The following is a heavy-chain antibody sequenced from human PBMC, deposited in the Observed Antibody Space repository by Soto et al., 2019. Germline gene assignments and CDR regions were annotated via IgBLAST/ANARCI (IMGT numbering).Heavy chain of an antibody. J-gene: IGHJ6*03. D-gene: IGHD2-15*01. CDR1: GDSISSYY. CDR3: ARNRYWSGGRYSNYYYFYYMDV. CDR2: IHYSGDT. V-gene: IGHV4-59*08. Sequence: SETLSLTCTVSGDSISSYYWSWVRQPPGKGLEWIGNIHYSGDTNSNPSLKSRVSISVDTSKNQFSLNLVSVTAADTAVYYCARNRYWSGGRYSNYYYFYYMDVWGKGTTVTVSS.